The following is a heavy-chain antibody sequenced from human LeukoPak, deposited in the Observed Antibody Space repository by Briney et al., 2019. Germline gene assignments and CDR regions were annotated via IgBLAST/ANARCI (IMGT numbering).Heavy chain of an antibody. CDR3: ARGGASSEWFDP. V-gene: IGHV4-59*01. CDR2: IHSSGTT. J-gene: IGHJ5*02. Sequence: PSETLSLTCTVSGDSISGYYWSWIRQPPGKGLEWIAFIHSSGTTNYNPSLKSRVSISVDTSNNQSSLNVNSVTAADTAVYYCARGGASSEWFDPWGQGTLVTVSS. CDR1: GDSISGYY. D-gene: IGHD6-25*01.